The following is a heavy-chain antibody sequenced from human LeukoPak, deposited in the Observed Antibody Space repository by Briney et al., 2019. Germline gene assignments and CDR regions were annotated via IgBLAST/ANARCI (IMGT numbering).Heavy chain of an antibody. Sequence: PSETLSLTCAVYGGSFSGYYWSWIRQLPGKGLEWIGEINHSGSTNYNPSLKSRVTISVDTSKNQFSLKLSSVTAADTAVYYCARKGGYSYGYSFDYWGQGTLVTVSS. CDR3: ARKGGYSYGYSFDY. CDR2: INHSGST. V-gene: IGHV4-34*01. J-gene: IGHJ4*02. CDR1: GGSFSGYY. D-gene: IGHD5-18*01.